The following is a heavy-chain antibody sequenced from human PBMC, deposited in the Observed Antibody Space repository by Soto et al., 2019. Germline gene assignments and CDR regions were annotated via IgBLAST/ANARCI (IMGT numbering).Heavy chain of an antibody. Sequence: QVRLVESGGDLVQPGRSLRLSCAASGFTFGSYGMHWVRQAPGKGLEWVAMISYDGRHQYYADSVKGRFTISRDNFKDTLYLQMNGLTPVDTAIYFCARELDIPPDYYFDYWGQGNLVTVSS. CDR3: ARELDIPPDYYFDY. CDR1: GFTFGSYG. D-gene: IGHD5-12*01. CDR2: ISYDGRHQ. V-gene: IGHV3-30*03. J-gene: IGHJ4*02.